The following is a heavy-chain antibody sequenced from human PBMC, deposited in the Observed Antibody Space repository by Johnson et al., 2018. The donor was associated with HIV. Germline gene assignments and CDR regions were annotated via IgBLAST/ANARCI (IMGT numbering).Heavy chain of an antibody. J-gene: IGHJ3*02. Sequence: QVLLVESGGGLIQPGRSLRLSCTGSGVTFRKFAMGWVRQAPGKGLEWVAVISYDGSNKYYADSVKGRFTISRDNSKNTLYLQMNSLRAEDTAVYYCARDRGGIAEQSGAFDIWGQGTMVTVSS. CDR1: GVTFRKFA. V-gene: IGHV3-30*04. D-gene: IGHD6-13*01. CDR3: ARDRGGIAEQSGAFDI. CDR2: ISYDGSNK.